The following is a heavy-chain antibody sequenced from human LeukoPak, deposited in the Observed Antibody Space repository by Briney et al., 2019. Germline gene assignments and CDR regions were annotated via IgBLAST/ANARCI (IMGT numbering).Heavy chain of an antibody. CDR2: IKEDGSEK. CDR1: GFTFSNYW. V-gene: IGHV3-7*01. D-gene: IGHD2-2*01. Sequence: GGSLRLSCAVTGFTFSNYWMSWVRQAPGKGLEWVANIKEDGSEKYYVDSVKGRFTISRDNAKNSLYLQMNGLRAEDTAVYYCARTDSYQMLLISYLFDFWGQGTLVTVSS. CDR3: ARTDSYQMLLISYLFDF. J-gene: IGHJ4*02.